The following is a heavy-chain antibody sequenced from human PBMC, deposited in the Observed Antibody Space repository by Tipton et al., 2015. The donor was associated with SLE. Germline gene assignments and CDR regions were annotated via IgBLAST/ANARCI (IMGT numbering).Heavy chain of an antibody. CDR2: IYYTGST. D-gene: IGHD6-19*01. CDR3: ARDSPTVAGTFDS. J-gene: IGHJ4*02. Sequence: TLSLTCTVSGDSITSHYWSWIRQAPGKGLEWIRNIYYTGSTNYSPSLKSRVTMSVDTSKNHFSLKLTSVTAADTAVYYCARDSPTVAGTFDSWGQGTLVIVS. V-gene: IGHV4-59*11. CDR1: GDSITSHY.